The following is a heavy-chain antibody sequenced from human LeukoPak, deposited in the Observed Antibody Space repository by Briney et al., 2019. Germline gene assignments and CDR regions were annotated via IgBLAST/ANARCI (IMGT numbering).Heavy chain of an antibody. CDR2: IYYSGST. CDR3: ARVESWAAGPRGWFDP. D-gene: IGHD6-13*01. J-gene: IGHJ5*02. V-gene: IGHV4-59*01. CDR1: GGSISSYY. Sequence: SETLSLTCTVSGGSISSYYWSWIRQPPGKGLEWIGYIYYSGSTNYNPSLKSRVTISVDTSKNQFSLKLSSVTAADTAVYYCARVESWAAGPRGWFDPWGQGTLVTVSS.